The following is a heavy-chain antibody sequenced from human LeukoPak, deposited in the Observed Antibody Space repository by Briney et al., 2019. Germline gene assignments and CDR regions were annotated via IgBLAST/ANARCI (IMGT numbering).Heavy chain of an antibody. CDR1: GFTFSYYN. Sequence: PGGSLRLSCAASGFTFSYYNMNWVRQAPGKGLEWVSSISSSSSHIYYADSVKGRFTISRDNAKNSLYLQMSRLRVEDTAVFYCVRAWGGGSYSDAFDIWGQGTMVTVSS. CDR3: VRAWGGGSYSDAFDI. V-gene: IGHV3-21*06. J-gene: IGHJ3*02. D-gene: IGHD1-26*01. CDR2: ISSSSSHI.